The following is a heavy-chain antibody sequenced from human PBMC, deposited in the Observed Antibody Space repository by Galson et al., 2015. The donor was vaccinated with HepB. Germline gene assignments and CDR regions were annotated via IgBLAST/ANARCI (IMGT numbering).Heavy chain of an antibody. V-gene: IGHV3-64D*06. Sequence: SLRLSCAASGFTFSSYGMNWVRQAPGQGLDFVSSISGSGENTYYADSVKGRFTISRDNSKSTLYLQMSSLRVDDTAVYYCVKVMYSSSWSIFYGMDVWGQGTTVTVSS. CDR1: GFTFSSYG. CDR3: VKVMYSSSWSIFYGMDV. CDR2: ISGSGENT. J-gene: IGHJ6*02. D-gene: IGHD6-13*01.